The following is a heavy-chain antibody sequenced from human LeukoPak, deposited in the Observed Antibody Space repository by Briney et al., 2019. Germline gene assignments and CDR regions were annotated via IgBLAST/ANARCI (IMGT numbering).Heavy chain of an antibody. Sequence: GGSLRLSCAVSGSTLSSYAMSWVRQAPGKGLEWVSGVSGIDGGTHYADSVKGRFTISRDSSKNTLFLQMNSLRAEDTAVYYCALSGSYWEYYFDYWGQGTLVTVSS. D-gene: IGHD1-26*01. CDR1: GSTLSSYA. V-gene: IGHV3-23*01. J-gene: IGHJ4*02. CDR3: ALSGSYWEYYFDY. CDR2: VSGIDGGT.